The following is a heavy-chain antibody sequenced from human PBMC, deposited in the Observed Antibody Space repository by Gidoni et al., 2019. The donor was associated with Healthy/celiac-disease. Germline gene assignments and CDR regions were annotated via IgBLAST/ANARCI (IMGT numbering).Heavy chain of an antibody. CDR3: ARDIAARGRAFDI. D-gene: IGHD6-6*01. CDR2: IYTSGST. V-gene: IGHV4-61*02. Sequence: QVQLQESGPGLVKPSQTLSLTCTVSGGSISSGSYYWSWIRQPAGKGLEWIGRIYTSGSTNYNPSLKSRVTISVDTSKNQFSLKLSSVTAADTAVYYCARDIAARGRAFDIWGQGTMVTVSS. J-gene: IGHJ3*02. CDR1: GGSISSGSYY.